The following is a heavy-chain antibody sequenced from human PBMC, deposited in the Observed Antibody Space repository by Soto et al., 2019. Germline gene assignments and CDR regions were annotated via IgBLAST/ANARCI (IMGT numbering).Heavy chain of an antibody. D-gene: IGHD3-22*01. CDR2: IKQDGSEK. CDR1: GFTFSSYW. J-gene: IGHJ6*02. CDR3: VLGDYDRSGYYYYDGMDV. V-gene: IGHV3-7*01. Sequence: GGSLRLSCAASGFTFSSYWMSWVRQAPGKGLEWVANIKQDGSEKYYVDSVKGRFTISRDNAKNSLYLQMNSLRAEDTAVYYCVLGDYDRSGYYYYDGMDVWGQGTTVTVSS.